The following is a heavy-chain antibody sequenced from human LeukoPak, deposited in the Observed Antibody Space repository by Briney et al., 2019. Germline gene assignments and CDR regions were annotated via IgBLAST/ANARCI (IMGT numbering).Heavy chain of an antibody. J-gene: IGHJ5*02. CDR1: GFTFSSYA. CDR2: ISGSGGST. D-gene: IGHD1-26*01. Sequence: HPGGSLRLSCAASGFTFSSYAMSWVRQAPGKGLEWVSAISGSGGSTYYADSVNGRFTISRDNSKNTLYLQMNSLRAEDTAVYYCAKWVGATDWFDPWGQGTLVTVSS. CDR3: AKWVGATDWFDP. V-gene: IGHV3-23*01.